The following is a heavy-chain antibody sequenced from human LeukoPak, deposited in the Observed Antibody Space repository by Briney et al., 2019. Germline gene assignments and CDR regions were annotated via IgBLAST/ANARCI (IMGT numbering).Heavy chain of an antibody. Sequence: GASVKVSCKASGYTFTSYDINWVRQATGQGLEWMGWMNPNSGNTGYAQKFQGRVTMTRNTSISTAYMELNRLRSDDTAVYYCARALPLRGYSSHFDYWGQGTLVTVSS. J-gene: IGHJ4*02. CDR3: ARALPLRGYSSHFDY. CDR2: MNPNSGNT. V-gene: IGHV1-8*01. CDR1: GYTFTSYD. D-gene: IGHD5-18*01.